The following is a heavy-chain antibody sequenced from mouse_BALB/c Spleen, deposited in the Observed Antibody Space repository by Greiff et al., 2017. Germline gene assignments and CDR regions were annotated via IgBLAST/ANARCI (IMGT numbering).Heavy chain of an antibody. D-gene: IGHD1-1*01. CDR2: IDPENGDT. CDR3: NYYGSSYGAMDY. CDR1: GFTFTDYN. V-gene: IGHV14-4*02. Sequence: EVQLVQSGAELVRSGASVKLSCTASGFTFTDYNMNWVKQRPEQGREWIGWIDPENGDTEYAPKFKGKATMTADTSSNTAYLQLSSLTSEDTAVYYCNYYGSSYGAMDYWGQGTTVTVSS. J-gene: IGHJ4*01.